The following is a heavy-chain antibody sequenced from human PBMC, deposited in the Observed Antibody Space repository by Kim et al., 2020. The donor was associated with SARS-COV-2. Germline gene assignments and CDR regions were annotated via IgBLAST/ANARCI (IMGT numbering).Heavy chain of an antibody. J-gene: IGHJ4*02. V-gene: IGHV3-21*01. CDR3: ARRRDVGYCSSTRCYTSCFVD. D-gene: IGHD2-2*02. CDR2: ISSSSSYI. CDR1: GFNFSSYS. Sequence: GGSLRLSCAASGFNFSSYSMNWVRQAPGKGLEWVSSISSSSSYIYYADSVKGRFAISRDNAKNSLYLQMNSLRAEDTAVYYCARRRDVGYCSSTRCYTSCFVDSGQRTHVTVSS.